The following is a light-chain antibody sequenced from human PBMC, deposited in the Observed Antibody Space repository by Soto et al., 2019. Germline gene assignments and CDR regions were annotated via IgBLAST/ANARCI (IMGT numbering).Light chain of an antibody. J-gene: IGLJ1*01. Sequence: QSALTQPASVSGSPGQSITISCTGTSSDVGNYNLVSWYQQHPGKAPQLMIYEDRKRPSGVSIRFSGSKSGSTASLTISGLQAEDEADYYCCSYAGSGTYVFGTGTKLTVL. V-gene: IGLV2-23*01. CDR3: CSYAGSGTYV. CDR1: SSDVGNYNL. CDR2: EDR.